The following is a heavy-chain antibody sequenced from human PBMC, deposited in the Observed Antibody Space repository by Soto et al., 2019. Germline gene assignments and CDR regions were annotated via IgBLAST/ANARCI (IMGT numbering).Heavy chain of an antibody. CDR1: GGSIDSGDSY. CDR2: IYYSGST. V-gene: IGHV4-30-4*01. CDR3: ARETGYGEFEGYKGFDP. J-gene: IGHJ5*02. Sequence: SETLSLTCTVSGGSIDSGDSYWSWILHPPGKGLEWIGYIYYSGSTYYNPSLKSRVTISLDTSKNQFSLKLTSVTAADTAMYYCARETGYGEFEGYKGFDPWGQGPMGTVSS. D-gene: IGHD4-17*01.